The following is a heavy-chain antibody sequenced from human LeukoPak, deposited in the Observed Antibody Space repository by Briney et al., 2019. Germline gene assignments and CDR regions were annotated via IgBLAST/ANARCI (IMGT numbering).Heavy chain of an antibody. V-gene: IGHV3-21*01. CDR1: GITFSGYY. CDR3: ARASRDSSGYYPDY. J-gene: IGHJ4*02. D-gene: IGHD3-22*01. CDR2: ISTTSTYI. Sequence: PGGSLRLSCAASGITFSGYYMNWVRQAPGKGLEWVSSISTTSTYIYYADSLKGRFTISRDNSKNTLYLQMNSLRAEDTAVYYCARASRDSSGYYPDYWGQGTLVTVSS.